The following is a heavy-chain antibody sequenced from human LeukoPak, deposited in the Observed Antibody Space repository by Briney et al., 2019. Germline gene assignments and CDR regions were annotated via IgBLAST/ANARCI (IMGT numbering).Heavy chain of an antibody. CDR3: ARDLDGPENY. V-gene: IGHV3-53*01. Sequence: GGSLRLSCAVSGVTVSSTDMSWVRQAPGKGLGWVSVIFSGGGTYYTGSVKGRFTISRDNSKNTLYLQMNSLRAEDTAVYYCARDLDGPENYWGQGTLVTVSS. D-gene: IGHD3-3*01. CDR2: IFSGGGT. J-gene: IGHJ4*02. CDR1: GVTVSSTD.